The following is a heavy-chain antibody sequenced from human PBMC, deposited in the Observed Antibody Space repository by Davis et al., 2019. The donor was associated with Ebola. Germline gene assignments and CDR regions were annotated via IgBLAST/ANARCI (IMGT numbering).Heavy chain of an antibody. D-gene: IGHD6-13*01. V-gene: IGHV3-23*01. Sequence: PGGSLRLSCVASGFTFSNYGMSWVRQSPGKGLEWVSSISGNGVSTLYGSSVKGRFTISRDNSKNTVYLQMSSRRVDDTAIYYCAKHMTIAGTTWFDPWGQGTLVTATS. CDR1: GFTFSNYG. J-gene: IGHJ5*02. CDR2: ISGNGVST. CDR3: AKHMTIAGTTWFDP.